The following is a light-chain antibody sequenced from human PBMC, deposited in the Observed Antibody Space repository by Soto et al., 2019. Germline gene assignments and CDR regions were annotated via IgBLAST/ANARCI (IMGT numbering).Light chain of an antibody. CDR3: QQSYSTPRT. Sequence: DIQMTQSPSSLSASVGDRVTITCRASQSISSSLNWYQQKPGKAPKLLIYAASSLQGGVPSRFSGSGSGTDFTLTISSLQPEDFATYYCQQSYSTPRTFGQGTRLDIK. CDR2: AAS. CDR1: QSISSS. V-gene: IGKV1-39*01. J-gene: IGKJ2*01.